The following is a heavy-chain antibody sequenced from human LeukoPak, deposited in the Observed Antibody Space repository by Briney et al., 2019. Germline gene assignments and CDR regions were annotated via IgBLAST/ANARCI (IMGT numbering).Heavy chain of an antibody. CDR1: GFTFSSYA. J-gene: IGHJ4*02. Sequence: PGRSLRLSCAASGFTFSSYAMHWVRQAPGKGLEWVAVISYDGSNKYYADSVKGRFTISRDNSKNTLYLQMNSLRAEDTAVYYCARATDIGYWGQGTLVTVSS. CDR2: ISYDGSNK. D-gene: IGHD3-9*01. V-gene: IGHV3-30-3*01. CDR3: ARATDIGY.